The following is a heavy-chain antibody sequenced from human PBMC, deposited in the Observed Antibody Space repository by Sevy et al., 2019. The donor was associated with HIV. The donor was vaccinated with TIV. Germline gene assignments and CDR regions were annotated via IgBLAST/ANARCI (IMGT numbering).Heavy chain of an antibody. J-gene: IGHJ5*02. V-gene: IGHV4-39*01. D-gene: IGHD6-19*01. CDR2: IYYSGST. CDR1: GGSISSSSYY. Sequence: SETLSLTCTVSGGSISSSSYYWGWIRQPPGKGLEWIGSIYYSGSTYYNPSLKSRVTISVDTSKNQFSLKLSSVTAADTAVYYCARPIAVAVYNWFDPWGQGTLVTVSS. CDR3: ARPIAVAVYNWFDP.